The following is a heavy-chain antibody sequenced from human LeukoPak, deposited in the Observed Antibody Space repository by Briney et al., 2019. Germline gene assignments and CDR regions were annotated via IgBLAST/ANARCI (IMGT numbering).Heavy chain of an antibody. CDR1: GGTYNNYA. J-gene: IGHJ6*03. CDR2: ILPVFGTS. V-gene: IGHV1-69*01. Sequence: SVKVSCKASGGTYNNYAITWVRQAPRQGLEWVGGILPVFGTSNYAQRFQGRVTITADESTGTTYMELSSLRSADTAVYYCARDHRGFYYGSGNYYSLDVWGKGTTVTVSS. D-gene: IGHD3-10*01. CDR3: ARDHRGFYYGSGNYYSLDV.